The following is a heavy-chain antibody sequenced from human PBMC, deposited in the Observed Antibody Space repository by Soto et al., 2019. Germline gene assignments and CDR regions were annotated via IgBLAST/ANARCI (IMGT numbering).Heavy chain of an antibody. CDR1: VYSFTSYW. CDR2: IYPGDSDT. V-gene: IGHV5-51*01. D-gene: IGHD3-22*01. CDR3: ARLDYYDSSAPLGDAFDI. J-gene: IGHJ3*02. Sequence: GESLKISCKGSVYSFTSYWIGWVRQMPGKGLEWMGIIYPGDSDTRYSPSSQGQVTISADKSISTAYLQWSSLKASDTAMYCCARLDYYDSSAPLGDAFDIWGQGTMVTVSS.